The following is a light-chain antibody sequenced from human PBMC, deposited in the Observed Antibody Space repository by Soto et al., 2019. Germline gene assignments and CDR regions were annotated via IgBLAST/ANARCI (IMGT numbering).Light chain of an antibody. J-gene: IGLJ1*01. Sequence: YALTQPRSVSGSPGQSVTISCAGTSSDVGGYNYVSWYQHHPGKAPKLMIYDVDKRPSGVPGRFSGSKSGNTASLTIPGLQAEDEADYYCCSYAGSYPFVFGTGTKVTVL. CDR3: CSYAGSYPFV. V-gene: IGLV2-11*01. CDR2: DVD. CDR1: SSDVGGYNY.